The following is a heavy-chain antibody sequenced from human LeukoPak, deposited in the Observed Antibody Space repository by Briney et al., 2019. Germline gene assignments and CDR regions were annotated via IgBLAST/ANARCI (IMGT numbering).Heavy chain of an antibody. CDR3: ARDSSSRPFDY. J-gene: IGHJ4*02. CDR2: ISSNGGST. Sequence: PGGSLTLSCAASGFTFSDYGMHWLRQAPGQGLEYVSTISSNGGSTYYAHSVKGRFTVSRYTSKNTMYLQMGSLRDEDMAVYYCARDSSSRPFDYWGQGTLVTVSS. D-gene: IGHD6-19*01. V-gene: IGHV3-64*01. CDR1: GFTFSDYG.